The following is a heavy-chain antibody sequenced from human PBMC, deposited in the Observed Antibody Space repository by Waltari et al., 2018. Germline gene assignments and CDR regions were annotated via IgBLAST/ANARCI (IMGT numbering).Heavy chain of an antibody. J-gene: IGHJ6*03. V-gene: IGHV4-59*01. CDR3: ARVRPDPYYYYYMDV. D-gene: IGHD4-17*01. Sequence: QVQLQESGPGLVKPSETLSLTCTVSGGSISSYYWSWIRQPPGKGLEWIGYIYYSGITNYNPSLKSRVTIAVDTSKNQFSLKLSSVTAADTAVYYCARVRPDPYYYYYMDVWGKGTTVTISS. CDR2: IYYSGIT. CDR1: GGSISSYY.